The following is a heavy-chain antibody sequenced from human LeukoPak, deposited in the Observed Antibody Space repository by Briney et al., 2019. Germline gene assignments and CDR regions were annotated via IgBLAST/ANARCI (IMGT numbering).Heavy chain of an antibody. V-gene: IGHV4-39*01. Sequence: SETLSLTCTVSGGSISSSSYYWGWIRQPPGKGLEWIGSIYHSGSTYYNPSLKSRVTISVDTSKDQFSLKLSPVTAADTAVYYCANGRGYSYIDYWGQGTLVTVSS. CDR2: IYHSGST. D-gene: IGHD5-18*01. CDR1: GGSISSSSYY. CDR3: ANGRGYSYIDY. J-gene: IGHJ4*02.